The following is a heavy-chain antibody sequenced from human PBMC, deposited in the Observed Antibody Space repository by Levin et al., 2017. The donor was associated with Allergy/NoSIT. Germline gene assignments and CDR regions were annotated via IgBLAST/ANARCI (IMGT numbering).Heavy chain of an antibody. CDR2: ISYDGSNK. J-gene: IGHJ4*02. V-gene: IGHV3-30*18. CDR1: GFTFSSYG. CDR3: AKDPYSSGWYGIDY. Sequence: GESLKISCAASGFTFSSYGMHWVRQAPGKGLEWVAVISYDGSNKYYADSVKGRFTISRDNSKNTLYLQMNSLRAEDTAVYYCAKDPYSSGWYGIDYWGQGTLVTVSS. D-gene: IGHD6-19*01.